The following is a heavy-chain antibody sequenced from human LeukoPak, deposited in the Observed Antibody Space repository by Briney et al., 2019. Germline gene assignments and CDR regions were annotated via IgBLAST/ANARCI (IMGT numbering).Heavy chain of an antibody. CDR1: GYTFTSYY. V-gene: IGHV1-46*01. J-gene: IGHJ6*03. CDR3: AKERVYGYYMDV. D-gene: IGHD2-8*01. CDR2: INPSGGST. Sequence: ASVKVSCKASGYTFTSYYMHWVRQAPGQGLEWMGIINPSGGSTSYAQKFQGRVTMTRDMSTSTVYMELNSLRAEDTALYYCAKERVYGYYMDVWGKGTTVTVSS.